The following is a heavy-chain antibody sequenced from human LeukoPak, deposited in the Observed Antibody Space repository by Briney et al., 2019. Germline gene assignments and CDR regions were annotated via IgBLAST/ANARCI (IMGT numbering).Heavy chain of an antibody. CDR2: IYPGDSDT. CDR1: GNSFTSYW. D-gene: IGHD3-3*01. CDR3: SRSKSGYFNDY. Sequence: GEPLKISCKASGNSFTSYWNGWMRQIHGKGREWMGIIYPGDSDTRYSPSFQGQVTISADKSISTAYLQWSSLKASDTAMYYCSRSKSGYFNDYWGQGTLVTVSS. V-gene: IGHV5-51*01. J-gene: IGHJ4*02.